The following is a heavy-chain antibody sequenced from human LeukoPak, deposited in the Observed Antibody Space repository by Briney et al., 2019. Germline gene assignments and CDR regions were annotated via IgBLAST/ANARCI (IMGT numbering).Heavy chain of an antibody. CDR2: ISSSSSTI. CDR1: GFTFSSYS. CDR3: ARDSMIAAAAPGFFDY. Sequence: PGGSLRLSCAASGFTFSSYSMNWVRQAPGKGLEWVSYISSSSSTIYYADSVKGRFTISRDNAKNSLYLQMNSLRAEDTAVYYCARDSMIAAAAPGFFDYWGQGTLVTVSS. J-gene: IGHJ4*02. D-gene: IGHD6-13*01. V-gene: IGHV3-48*04.